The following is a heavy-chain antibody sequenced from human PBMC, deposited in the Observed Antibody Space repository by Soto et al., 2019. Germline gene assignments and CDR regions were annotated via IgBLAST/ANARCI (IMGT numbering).Heavy chain of an antibody. D-gene: IGHD6-13*01. Sequence: PGESLKISCQGSGYSFTNYWVGWVRQIPGRGLEWVGIIHPGDSDTRYSPFFQGQVTISADKSISTAYLQWSSLKASDTAMYYCARHNRYSSTWFEEWFDTWGQETLVTVSS. CDR3: ARHNRYSSTWFEEWFDT. CDR1: GYSFTNYW. V-gene: IGHV5-51*01. CDR2: IHPGDSDT. J-gene: IGHJ5*02.